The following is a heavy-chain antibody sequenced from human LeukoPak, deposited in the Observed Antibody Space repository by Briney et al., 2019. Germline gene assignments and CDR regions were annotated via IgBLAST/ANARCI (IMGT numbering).Heavy chain of an antibody. D-gene: IGHD6-13*01. CDR3: ARAYSSSWSEFDY. Sequence: SETLSLTCTVSGGSISSYYWSWIRQPPGKGLEWIGYIYTSGSTNYNPSLKNRATISVDTSKNQFSLKLSSVTAADTAVYYCARAYSSSWSEFDYWGRGTLVTVSS. V-gene: IGHV4-4*09. CDR2: IYTSGST. J-gene: IGHJ4*02. CDR1: GGSISSYY.